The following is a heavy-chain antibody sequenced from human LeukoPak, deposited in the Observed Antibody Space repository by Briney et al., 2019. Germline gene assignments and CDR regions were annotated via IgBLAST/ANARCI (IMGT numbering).Heavy chain of an antibody. CDR1: GGSISSISSNN. J-gene: IGHJ5*02. D-gene: IGHD5-18*01. Sequence: NPSETLSLTCAVSGGSISSISSNNWAWTRQPPGKGLELIAAIHYTGSTYYNPSFMSRVTISVDTSKNQFSLKLNSLTATDTAVYYCARLPTGYPNWFDTWGQGILVTVSS. CDR3: ARLPTGYPNWFDT. CDR2: IHYTGST. V-gene: IGHV4-39*01.